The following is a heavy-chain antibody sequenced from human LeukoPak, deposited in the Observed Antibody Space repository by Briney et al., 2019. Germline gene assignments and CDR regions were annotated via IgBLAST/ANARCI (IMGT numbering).Heavy chain of an antibody. J-gene: IGHJ4*02. CDR3: ARDGYNPIDY. D-gene: IGHD5-24*01. Sequence: PLETLSLTCTVSGGSISSSSYYWGWIRQPPGKGLEWIGNIYYSGSTYYNPSLKSRVTISVDTSKNQFSLKLSSVTAADTAVYYCARDGYNPIDYWGQGTLVTVSS. CDR1: GGSISSSSYY. CDR2: IYYSGST. V-gene: IGHV4-39*02.